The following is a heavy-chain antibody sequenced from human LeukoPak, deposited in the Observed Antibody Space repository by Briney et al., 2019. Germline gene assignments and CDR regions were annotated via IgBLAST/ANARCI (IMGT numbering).Heavy chain of an antibody. CDR3: ASTGSYYLDDAFDI. J-gene: IGHJ3*02. V-gene: IGHV1-3*01. D-gene: IGHD1-26*01. Sequence: KFQGRVTITRDTSASTAYMELSSLRSEDTAVYYCASTGSYYLDDAFDIWGQGTVVTVSS.